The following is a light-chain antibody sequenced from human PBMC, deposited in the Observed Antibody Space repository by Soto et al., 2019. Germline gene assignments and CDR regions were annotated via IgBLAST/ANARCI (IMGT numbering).Light chain of an antibody. J-gene: IGLJ1*01. Sequence: QSVLTQPPSASGSPGQSVTIPCTGTSSDVGAYNYVSWYQQLPGKAPKLIIYEVSKRPSGVPDRFSGSKSGNTASLTVSGLQAEDEDDYSCTSYAGTYSSFYVFGTGTKVTV. V-gene: IGLV2-8*01. CDR2: EVS. CDR1: SSDVGAYNY. CDR3: TSYAGTYSSFYV.